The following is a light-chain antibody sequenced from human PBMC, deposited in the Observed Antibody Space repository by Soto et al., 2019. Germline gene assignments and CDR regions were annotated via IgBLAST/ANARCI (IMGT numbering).Light chain of an antibody. Sequence: DLPMTQSPSSLSAAVGDRVTITCRASQSIARFLNWYQQKPGEVPKLLIFGASYLRSGVPSRFSGSGSGTDFTLTISRLEPEDFAVYYCQQYGSSPYTFGQGTKLEIK. CDR1: QSIARF. V-gene: IGKV1-39*01. CDR3: QQYGSSPYT. CDR2: GAS. J-gene: IGKJ2*01.